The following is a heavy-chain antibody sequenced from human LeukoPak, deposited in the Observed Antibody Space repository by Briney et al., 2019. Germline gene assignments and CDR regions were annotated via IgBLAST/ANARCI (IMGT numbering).Heavy chain of an antibody. CDR1: GGSISSYY. CDR2: IYYSGST. CDR3: ARQAYGRSLPDYYYYMDV. D-gene: IGHD3-16*01. J-gene: IGHJ6*03. V-gene: IGHV4-59*08. Sequence: SETLSLTCTVSGGSISSYYWSWIRQPPGKGLEWIGYIYYSGSTNYNPSLKSRVTISVDTSKNQFSLKLSSVTAADTAVYYCARQAYGRSLPDYYYYMDVWGKGTTVTVSS.